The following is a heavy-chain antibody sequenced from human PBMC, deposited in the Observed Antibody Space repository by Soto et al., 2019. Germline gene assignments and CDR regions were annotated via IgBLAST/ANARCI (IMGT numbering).Heavy chain of an antibody. CDR1: GGSISSGGYY. D-gene: IGHD3-10*01. J-gene: IGHJ4*02. CDR3: ARYGSGSYYPTTFDY. CDR2: IYYSGST. V-gene: IGHV4-31*03. Sequence: QVQLQESGPGLVKPSQTLSLTCTVSGGSISSGGYYWSWIRQHPGKGLECIGYIYYSGSTYYNPSLKSRVTTSXXXSXXQFSLKLSSVTAADTAVYYCARYGSGSYYPTTFDYWGQGTLVTVSS.